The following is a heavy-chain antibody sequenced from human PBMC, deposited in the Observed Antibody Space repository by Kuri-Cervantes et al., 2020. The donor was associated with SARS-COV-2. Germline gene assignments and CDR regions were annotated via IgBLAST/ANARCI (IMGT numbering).Heavy chain of an antibody. J-gene: IGHJ2*01. CDR1: GYSFTNYW. CDR2: IYPGDSDT. D-gene: IGHD2-2*01. V-gene: IGHV5-51*01. Sequence: GGSLRLSCKGSGYSFTNYWITWVRQMPGKGLEWMGIIYPGDSDTRYSPSFQGQVTISADKSISAAYLQWSSLKASDTAMYYCARGIVVVPAALGHFDLWGRGTLVTVSS. CDR3: ARGIVVVPAALGHFDL.